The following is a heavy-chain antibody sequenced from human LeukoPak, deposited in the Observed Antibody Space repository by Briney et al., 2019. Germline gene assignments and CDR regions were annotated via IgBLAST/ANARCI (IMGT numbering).Heavy chain of an antibody. V-gene: IGHV3-23*01. CDR3: AARADIVVVPAAQFLYYGMDV. J-gene: IGHJ6*02. Sequence: GGSLRLSCAASGFTFSSYAMSWVRQGPGKGLEWVSAISGSGGSTYYADSVKGRFTISRDNSKNTLYLQMNSLRAEDTAVYYCAARADIVVVPAAQFLYYGMDVWGQGTTVTVSS. D-gene: IGHD2-2*01. CDR2: ISGSGGST. CDR1: GFTFSSYA.